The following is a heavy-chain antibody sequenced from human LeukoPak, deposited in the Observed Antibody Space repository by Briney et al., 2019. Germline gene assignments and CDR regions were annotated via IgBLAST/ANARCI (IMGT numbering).Heavy chain of an antibody. V-gene: IGHV3-30-3*01. CDR1: GFTFSSYA. J-gene: IGHJ6*02. Sequence: GRSLRLSCAASGFTFSSYAMHWVRQAPGKGLEWVAVISYDGSNKYYADSVKGRFTISRDNSKNTLYLQMNSLRAEDTAVYYCARDQGPPAGYSSSWYPDYYYGMDVWGQGTTVTVSS. D-gene: IGHD6-13*01. CDR2: ISYDGSNK. CDR3: ARDQGPPAGYSSSWYPDYYYGMDV.